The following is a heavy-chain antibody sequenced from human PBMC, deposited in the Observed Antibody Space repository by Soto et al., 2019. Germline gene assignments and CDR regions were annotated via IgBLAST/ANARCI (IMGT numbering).Heavy chain of an antibody. Sequence: PGGSLRLSCAASGVTFSSYGMHWVRQAPGKGLEWVAVIWYDGSNKYYADSVKGRFTISRDNSKNTLYLQMNSLRAEDTAVYYCARAAPVLRYFDWFYDYWGQGT. CDR3: ARAAPVLRYFDWFYDY. D-gene: IGHD3-9*01. V-gene: IGHV3-33*01. J-gene: IGHJ4*02. CDR1: GVTFSSYG. CDR2: IWYDGSNK.